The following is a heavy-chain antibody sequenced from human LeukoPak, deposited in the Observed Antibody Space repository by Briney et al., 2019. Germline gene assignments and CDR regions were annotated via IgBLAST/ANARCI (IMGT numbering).Heavy chain of an antibody. Sequence: SVKVSCKASGGTFSSYAISWVRQAPGQGLEWMGGIIPIFGTANYAQKFQGRVTITADESTSTASMELSSLRSEDTAVYYCARSVDIEDPEYFQHWGQGTLVTVSS. CDR2: IIPIFGTA. CDR3: ARSVDIEDPEYFQH. V-gene: IGHV1-69*13. CDR1: GGTFSSYA. D-gene: IGHD3-9*01. J-gene: IGHJ1*01.